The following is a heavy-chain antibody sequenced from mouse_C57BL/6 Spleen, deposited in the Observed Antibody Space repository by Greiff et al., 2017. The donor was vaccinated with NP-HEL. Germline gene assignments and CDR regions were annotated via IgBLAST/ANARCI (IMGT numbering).Heavy chain of an antibody. CDR3: ARQRDYDYDEEYYYAMDY. D-gene: IGHD2-4*01. CDR2: LSSGGSYT. CDR1: GFTFSSYG. Sequence: EVHLVESGGDLVKPGGSLKLSCAASGFTFSSYGMSWVRQTPDKRLEWVATLSSGGSYTYYPDSVKGRFTISRDNAKNTLYLQMSSLKSEDTAMYYCARQRDYDYDEEYYYAMDYWGQGTSVTVSS. V-gene: IGHV5-6*01. J-gene: IGHJ4*01.